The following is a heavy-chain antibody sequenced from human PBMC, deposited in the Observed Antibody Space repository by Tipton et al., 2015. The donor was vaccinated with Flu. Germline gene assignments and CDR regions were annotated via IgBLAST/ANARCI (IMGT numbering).Heavy chain of an antibody. J-gene: IGHJ5*02. Sequence: TLSLTCTVSGGSISRGSYYWNWIRQPAGKGLEWIGRIYTNENTNYKPSLKSRVTISIDRSKNQFSLKLFSVTAADTALYYCARRDYSNYVSDPKSWFDPWGQGILVTVSS. D-gene: IGHD4-11*01. CDR1: GGSISRGSYY. V-gene: IGHV4-61*02. CDR2: IYTNENT. CDR3: ARRDYSNYVSDPKSWFDP.